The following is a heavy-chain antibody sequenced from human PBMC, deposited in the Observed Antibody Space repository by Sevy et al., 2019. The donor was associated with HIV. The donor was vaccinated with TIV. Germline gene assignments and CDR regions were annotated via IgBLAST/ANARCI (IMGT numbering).Heavy chain of an antibody. V-gene: IGHV1-69*13. CDR1: GGTFSSYA. CDR3: ARAGGYERHYYYYYMDV. CDR2: TIPIFGTA. J-gene: IGHJ6*03. D-gene: IGHD5-12*01. Sequence: ASVKVSCKASGGTFSSYAISWVRQAPGQGLEWMGGTIPIFGTANYAQKFQGRVTITADESTSTAYMELSSLRSEDTAVYYCARAGGYERHYYYYYMDVWGKWTTVTVSS.